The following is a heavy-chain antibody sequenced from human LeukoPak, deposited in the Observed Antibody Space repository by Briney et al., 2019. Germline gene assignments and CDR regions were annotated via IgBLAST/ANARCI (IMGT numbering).Heavy chain of an antibody. CDR3: ARGSEEIFNDGFDY. J-gene: IGHJ4*02. Sequence: SGTLSLTCAVSGGSISSSNWWSWVRQPPGKGLEWIGEIYHSGSTNYNPSLKSRVTISVDKSKNQFSLKLGSVTAADTAVYYCARGSEEIFNDGFDYWGQGTLVTVSS. CDR1: GGSISSSNW. D-gene: IGHD3-10*01. V-gene: IGHV4-4*02. CDR2: IYHSGST.